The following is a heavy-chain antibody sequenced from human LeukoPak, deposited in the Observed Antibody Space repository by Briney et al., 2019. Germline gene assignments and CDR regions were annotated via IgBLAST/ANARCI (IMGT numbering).Heavy chain of an antibody. CDR1: GGSISSYY. Sequence: SETLSLTCTVSGGSISSYYWSWIRQPPGKGLEWIGYINYSGSTKYNPSLKSRVTISVDTSKNQFSLKVSSVTAADTAFYYCARHPSSSRLYYFDYWGQGTLVTVSS. CDR2: INYSGST. CDR3: ARHPSSSRLYYFDY. D-gene: IGHD6-19*01. J-gene: IGHJ4*02. V-gene: IGHV4-59*08.